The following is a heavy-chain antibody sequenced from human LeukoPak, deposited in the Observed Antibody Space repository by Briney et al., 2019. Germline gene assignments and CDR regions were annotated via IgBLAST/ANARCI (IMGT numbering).Heavy chain of an antibody. V-gene: IGHV3-7*01. CDR2: IKQDGSEQ. CDR3: VFGGWYGSG. CDR1: GFTFNDYS. D-gene: IGHD6-25*01. Sequence: GGSLRLSCAASGFTFNDYSMNWVRQAPGKGLEWVANIKQDGSEQYYVDSVKGRFTISRDNAKNSLFPQMNSLRAEDTAVYSCVFGGWYGSGWGQGTLVTVSS. J-gene: IGHJ4*02.